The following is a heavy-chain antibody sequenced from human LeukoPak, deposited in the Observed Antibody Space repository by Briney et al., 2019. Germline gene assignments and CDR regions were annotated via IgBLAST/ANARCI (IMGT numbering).Heavy chain of an antibody. CDR1: GYRFTTYW. CDR3: ARQFGSAYDY. D-gene: IGHD5-12*01. J-gene: IGHJ4*02. CDR2: IYPGDSDT. Sequence: GESLKISCRGSGYRFTTYWIGWVRQMPGKGLEWMGIIYPGDSDTKYSPSFQGQVTLSADKSISTAYLQWSSLKASDTAMYYCARQFGSAYDYWGQGTLVTVSS. V-gene: IGHV5-51*01.